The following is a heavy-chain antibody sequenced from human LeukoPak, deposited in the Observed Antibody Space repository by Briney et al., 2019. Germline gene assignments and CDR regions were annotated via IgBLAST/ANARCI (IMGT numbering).Heavy chain of an antibody. D-gene: IGHD1-26*01. CDR2: IYYSGST. V-gene: IGHV4-39*07. CDR1: GDSISSSNYY. Sequence: PSETLSLTCTVSGDSISSSNYYWGWIRQPPGKGLEWIGIIYYSGSTNYNPSLKSRVTISVDTSKNQFSLKLSSVTAADTAVYYCAKKWGNWFDPWGQGTLVTVSS. J-gene: IGHJ5*02. CDR3: AKKWGNWFDP.